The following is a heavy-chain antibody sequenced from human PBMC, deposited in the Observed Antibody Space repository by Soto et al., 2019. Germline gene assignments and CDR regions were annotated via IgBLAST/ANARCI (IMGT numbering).Heavy chain of an antibody. CDR1: GFTFSSYA. CDR3: AKFSIQLYFDYFDY. J-gene: IGHJ4*02. Sequence: GGSLRLSCAASGFTFSSYAMSWVRQAPGNGLEWVSAISATGGSTIYADSVRGRFTISRDNSKNTLYLQMSSLRAEDTAVYYCAKFSIQLYFDYFDYWGQGALVTVSS. CDR2: ISATGGST. V-gene: IGHV3-23*01. D-gene: IGHD5-18*01.